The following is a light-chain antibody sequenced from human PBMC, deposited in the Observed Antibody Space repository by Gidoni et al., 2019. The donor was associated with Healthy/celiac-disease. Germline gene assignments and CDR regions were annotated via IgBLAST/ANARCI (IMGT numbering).Light chain of an antibody. CDR3: QQYDNLPYT. CDR1: QDMSHY. Sequence: DLKMTPSPSSLSASVGDRVTITCQASQDMSHYLTWYQQKPGKAPKLLIYDASNLETGVPSRFSGSGSGTDFTFTISSLQPEVIATYYCQQYDNLPYTFGQGTKLEIK. J-gene: IGKJ2*01. V-gene: IGKV1-33*01. CDR2: DAS.